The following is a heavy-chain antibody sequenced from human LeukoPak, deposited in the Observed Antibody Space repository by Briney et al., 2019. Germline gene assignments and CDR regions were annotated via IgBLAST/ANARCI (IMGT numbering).Heavy chain of an antibody. V-gene: IGHV3-23*01. J-gene: IGHJ5*02. CDR2: ISASGDNT. Sequence: GGSLRLSCAASGFTFNNYAMTWVRQAPGKGLEWVSAISASGDNTYYAGSVKGRFTISRDNSKNTLYLQMNTLRAEDTAIYYCAEDLGSNPKWLDPWGQGTLVTVSS. D-gene: IGHD4-23*01. CDR3: AEDLGSNPKWLDP. CDR1: GFTFNNYA.